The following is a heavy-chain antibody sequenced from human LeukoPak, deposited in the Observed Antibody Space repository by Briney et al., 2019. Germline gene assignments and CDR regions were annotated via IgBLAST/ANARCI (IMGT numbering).Heavy chain of an antibody. Sequence: PGGSLRLSCAASGFTFSSYAMSWVRQSPSKGLEWVSSFSGSVTGRGGTTYYADSVKGRFTISRDNSKNTVYLQMTNLRAEDTAVYYCAKLEAYCSTDSCLYSPIDFWGQGTLVTVSS. D-gene: IGHD2-15*01. CDR1: GFTFSSYA. V-gene: IGHV3-23*01. J-gene: IGHJ4*02. CDR2: FSGSVTGRGGTT. CDR3: AKLEAYCSTDSCLYSPIDF.